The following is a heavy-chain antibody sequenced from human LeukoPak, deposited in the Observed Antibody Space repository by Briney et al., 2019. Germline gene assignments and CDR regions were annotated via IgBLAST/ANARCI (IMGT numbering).Heavy chain of an antibody. CDR2: IGTIGDT. J-gene: IGHJ3*02. CDR3: ARELRTAAGFDAFDI. CDR1: GFAFSNGD. V-gene: IGHV3-13*04. Sequence: QPGGSLRLSCAASGFAFSNGDMHWVRQATGKGPEWVSAIGTIGDTYYSDSVKGRFTISRENAKNSLYLQMNSLGAGDTAVYYCARELRTAAGFDAFDIWGQGTRVTVSS. D-gene: IGHD6-13*01.